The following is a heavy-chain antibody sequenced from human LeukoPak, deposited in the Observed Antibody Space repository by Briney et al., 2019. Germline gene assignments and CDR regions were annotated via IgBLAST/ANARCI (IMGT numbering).Heavy chain of an antibody. Sequence: GGSLRLSCAASGFTFRSYAMSWVRQAPGKGLEWVSIISNSGGSTYYADSVKGRFIISRDNSKNTLYLQMSSLRANDTAVYYCAKEISGWNSDYWGQGTLVTVSS. CDR3: AKEISGWNSDY. CDR2: ISNSGGST. J-gene: IGHJ4*02. D-gene: IGHD6-19*01. V-gene: IGHV3-23*01. CDR1: GFTFRSYA.